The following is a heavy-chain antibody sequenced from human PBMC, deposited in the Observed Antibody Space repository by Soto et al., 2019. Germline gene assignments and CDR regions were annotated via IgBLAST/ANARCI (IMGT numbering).Heavy chain of an antibody. CDR2: IYYSGST. D-gene: IGHD3-22*01. J-gene: IGHJ4*02. CDR3: ARHGMDYYDSSGYYYSPYYFDY. V-gene: IGHV4-61*01. Sequence: PSETLSLTCTVSGGSVSSVTYYWSWVRQAPGRGLEWIGYIYYSGSTNYNPSVKSRVTISVDTSKNQFSLKLSSVTAADTAVYYCARHGMDYYDSSGYYYSPYYFDYWGQGTLVTVS. CDR1: GGSVSSVTYY.